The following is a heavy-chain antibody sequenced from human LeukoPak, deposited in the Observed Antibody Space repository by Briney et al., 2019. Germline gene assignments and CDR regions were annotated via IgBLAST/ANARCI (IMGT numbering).Heavy chain of an antibody. D-gene: IGHD2-2*01. Sequence: GGSLRLSCAASGFTFSSYAMHWVRQAPGKGLEYVSAISNNGGSTYYANSVKGRFTISRDNSKNTLYLQMGSLRAEDMAVYYCARTRYCSSTSCLPYFDYWGQGTLVTVSS. CDR2: ISNNGGST. CDR3: ARTRYCSSTSCLPYFDY. CDR1: GFTFSSYA. V-gene: IGHV3-64*01. J-gene: IGHJ4*02.